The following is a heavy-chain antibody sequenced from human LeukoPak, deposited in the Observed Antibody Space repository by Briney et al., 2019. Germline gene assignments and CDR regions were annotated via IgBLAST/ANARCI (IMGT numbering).Heavy chain of an antibody. CDR2: INHSGST. Sequence: TSETLSLTCAVYGGSFSGYYWSWIRQPPGKGLEWIGEINHSGSTYYNPSLKSRVTISVDTSKNQFSLKLSCVTAADTAVYYCARGMLRGRKAGYCSGGSCYSFADCWGQGTLVTVSS. J-gene: IGHJ4*02. D-gene: IGHD2-15*01. CDR3: ARGMLRGRKAGYCSGGSCYSFADC. CDR1: GGSFSGYY. V-gene: IGHV4-34*01.